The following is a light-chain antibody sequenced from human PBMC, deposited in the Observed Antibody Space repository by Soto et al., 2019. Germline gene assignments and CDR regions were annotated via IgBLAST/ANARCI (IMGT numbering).Light chain of an antibody. Sequence: QSALTQPASVSGSPGQSITISCTGTSSDVGYSNYVSWYQQLPGKAPKLMIYDVSDRPSGVSNRFSGSKSGSTASLTISGLQAEDEADYYCSSYTSSSLYVFGNGTKLTVL. J-gene: IGLJ1*01. V-gene: IGLV2-14*01. CDR2: DVS. CDR1: SSDVGYSNY. CDR3: SSYTSSSLYV.